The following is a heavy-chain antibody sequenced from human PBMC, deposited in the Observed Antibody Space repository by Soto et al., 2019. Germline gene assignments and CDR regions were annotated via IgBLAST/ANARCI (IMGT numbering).Heavy chain of an antibody. D-gene: IGHD2-2*02. J-gene: IGHJ5*02. V-gene: IGHV6-1*01. CDR1: GDSVSSNSAA. CDR3: AREVVLVPAAIHNWFDP. CDR2: TYYRSKWYN. Sequence: PSQTLSLTCAISGDSVSSNSAAWNWIRQSPSRGLEWLGRTYYRSKWYNDYAVSVKSRITINPDTSKNQFSLQQNSVTPEDTAVYYCAREVVLVPAAIHNWFDPWGQGTLVTVSS.